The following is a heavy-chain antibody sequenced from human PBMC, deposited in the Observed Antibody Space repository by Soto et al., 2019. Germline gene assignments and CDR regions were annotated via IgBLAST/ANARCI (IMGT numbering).Heavy chain of an antibody. V-gene: IGHV4-59*08. CDR1: GGSISSYY. J-gene: IGHJ4*02. D-gene: IGHD3-10*01. CDR3: AGPGNMVRGVISSLTQVAAAGTYLI. CDR2: TYYSGST. Sequence: PSETLSLTCTVSGGSISSYYWSWIRQPPGKGLEWIGYTYYSGSTNYNPSLKSRVTISVDTSKNQFSLKLSSVTAADTAVYYCAGPGNMVRGVISSLTQVAAAGTYLIWGQGTLVTVSS.